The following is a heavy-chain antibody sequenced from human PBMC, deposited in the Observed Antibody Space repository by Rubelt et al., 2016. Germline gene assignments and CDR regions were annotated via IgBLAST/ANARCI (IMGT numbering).Heavy chain of an antibody. CDR2: INPNSGGT. D-gene: IGHD1-1*01. J-gene: IGHJ5*02. CDR3: ARGVGTAFDP. V-gene: IGHV1-2*06. Sequence: QVQLVQSGAEVKKPGASVKVSCKASGYTFTGYYMHWVRQAPGQGLEWMGRINPNSGGTNYAKKSQGRVTRTRDTSSSTAYMELSRLRSDDTAVYYCARGVGTAFDPWGQGTLVTVSS. CDR1: GYTFTGYY.